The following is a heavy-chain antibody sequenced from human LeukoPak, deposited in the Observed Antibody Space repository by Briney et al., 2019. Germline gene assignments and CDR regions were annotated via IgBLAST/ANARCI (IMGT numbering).Heavy chain of an antibody. D-gene: IGHD3-22*01. J-gene: IGHJ6*02. CDR2: INPNSGGT. CDR3: ARVRDSSGNYGMDV. CDR1: GYTFTGYY. Sequence: GTSVKVSCKASGYTFTGYYMHWVRQAPGQGLEWMGWINPNSGGTNYAQKFQGRVTMTRDTSISTAYMELSRLRSDDTAVYYCARVRDSSGNYGMDVWGQGTTVTVSS. V-gene: IGHV1-2*02.